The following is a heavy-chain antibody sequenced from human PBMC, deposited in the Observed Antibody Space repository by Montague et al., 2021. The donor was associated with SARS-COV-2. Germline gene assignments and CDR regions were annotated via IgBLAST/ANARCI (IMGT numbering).Heavy chain of an antibody. CDR1: GFSLNTDGMC. D-gene: IGHD4-17*01. CDR2: IDWDDDK. V-gene: IGHV2-70*17. CDR3: ARTTLTTTGSDNFDY. J-gene: IGHJ4*02. Sequence: PALVKPTQTLTLTCAFSGFSLNTDGMCVSWTRQPPGKALEWLARIDWDDDKFYSTSLKTRLTISKDTSKNQVVLKVANMDPVDTATYYCARTTLTTTGSDNFDYWGRGTLVTVSS.